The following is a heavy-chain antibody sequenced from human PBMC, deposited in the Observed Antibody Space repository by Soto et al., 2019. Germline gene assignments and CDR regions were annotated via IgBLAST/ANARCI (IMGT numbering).Heavy chain of an antibody. J-gene: IGHJ4*02. CDR1: VVTFSRYA. Sequence: GGSLSLSCAASVVTFSRYAMHWFCQAPGKGLEWVAVISYDGSNKYYADSVKGRFTISRDNSKNTLYLQMNSLRAEDTAVYYCARVDTAMVFDYWGQGTLVTVSS. CDR3: ARVDTAMVFDY. V-gene: IGHV3-30-3*01. CDR2: ISYDGSNK. D-gene: IGHD5-18*01.